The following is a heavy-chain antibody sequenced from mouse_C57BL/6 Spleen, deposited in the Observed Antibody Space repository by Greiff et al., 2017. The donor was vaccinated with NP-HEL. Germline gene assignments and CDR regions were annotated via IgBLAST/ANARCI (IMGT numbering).Heavy chain of an antibody. V-gene: IGHV1-26*01. CDR2: INPNNGGT. D-gene: IGHD2-4*01. J-gene: IGHJ2*01. Sequence: EVQLQQSGPELVKPGASVKISCKASGYTFTDYYMNWVKQSHGKSLEWIGDINPNNGGTSYNQKFKGKATLTVDKSSSTAYMELRSLTSEDSAVYYCAKGGIYYDYDGGTGDYWGQGTTLTVSS. CDR1: GYTFTDYY. CDR3: AKGGIYYDYDGGTGDY.